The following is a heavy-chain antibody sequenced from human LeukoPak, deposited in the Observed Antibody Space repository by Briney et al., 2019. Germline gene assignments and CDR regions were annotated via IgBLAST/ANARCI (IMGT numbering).Heavy chain of an antibody. CDR3: ARGDRYCISTNCSPDY. D-gene: IGHD2-2*01. J-gene: IGHJ4*02. V-gene: IGHV1-2*02. CDR1: GYTFTAYF. CDR2: INPHSGGR. Sequence: GASVTVSCKASGYTFTAYFMHWVRQAPGQGLEWMGWINPHSGGRNYAQKFLGRVTMTRDTSISTAYMELSRLRSDDTAVYYCARGDRYCISTNCSPDYWGQGTLVTVSS.